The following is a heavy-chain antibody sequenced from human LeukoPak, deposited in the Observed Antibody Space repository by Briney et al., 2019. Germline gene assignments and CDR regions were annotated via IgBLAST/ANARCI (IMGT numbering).Heavy chain of an antibody. D-gene: IGHD3-3*01. CDR2: ISSSSSYI. Sequence: GGSLRLSCAASGFTFSSYSMNWVCQAPGKGLEWVSSISSSSSYIYYADSVKGRFTISRDNAKNSLYLQMNSLRAEDTAVYYCAKWSTIYLNYYYYGMDVWGQGTTVTVSS. CDR1: GFTFSSYS. V-gene: IGHV3-21*01. CDR3: AKWSTIYLNYYYYGMDV. J-gene: IGHJ6*02.